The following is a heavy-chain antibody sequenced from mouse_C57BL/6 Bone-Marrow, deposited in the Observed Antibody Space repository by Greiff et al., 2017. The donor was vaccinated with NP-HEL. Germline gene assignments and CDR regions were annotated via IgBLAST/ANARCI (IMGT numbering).Heavy chain of an antibody. CDR2: IYPGGGYT. V-gene: IGHV1-63*01. CDR3: ARDYYEGRSYAMDY. D-gene: IGHD1-1*01. J-gene: IGHJ4*01. CDR1: GYTFTNYW. Sequence: QVQLKESGAELVRPGTSVKMSCKASGYTFTNYWIGWAKQRPGHGLEWIGDIYPGGGYTNYNEKFKGKATLTADKSSSTAYMQFSSLTSEDSAIYYCARDYYEGRSYAMDYWGQGTSVTVSS.